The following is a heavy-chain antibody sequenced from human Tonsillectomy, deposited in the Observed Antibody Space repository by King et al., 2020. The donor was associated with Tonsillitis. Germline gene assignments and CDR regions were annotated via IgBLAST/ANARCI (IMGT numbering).Heavy chain of an antibody. V-gene: IGHV3-33*01. Sequence: VQLVESGGGVVQPGRSLRLSCAASGFTFSSYGMHWVRQAPGKGLEWVAVIRYDGSNKYYADSVKGRFTISRDNSKNTLYLQMNSLRAEDTAVYDCVREGGSSGREFDYWGQGTLVPASS. CDR3: VREGGSSGREFDY. D-gene: IGHD6-19*01. CDR1: GFTFSSYG. J-gene: IGHJ4*02. CDR2: IRYDGSNK.